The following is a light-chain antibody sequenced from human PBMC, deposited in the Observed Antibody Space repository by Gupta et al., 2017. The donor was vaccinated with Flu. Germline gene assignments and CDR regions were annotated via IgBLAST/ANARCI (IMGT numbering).Light chain of an antibody. CDR3: QQTYNTPTWT. CDR1: QSISTY. CDR2: AAS. J-gene: IGKJ1*01. V-gene: IGKV1-39*01. Sequence: DPVSITCRASQSISTYLNWYQQKPGKAPNLLIYAASTLQSGVPSRFSGSGYGTDFTLTIDSLQLEDFATYYCQQTYNTPTWTFGQGTKVEIK.